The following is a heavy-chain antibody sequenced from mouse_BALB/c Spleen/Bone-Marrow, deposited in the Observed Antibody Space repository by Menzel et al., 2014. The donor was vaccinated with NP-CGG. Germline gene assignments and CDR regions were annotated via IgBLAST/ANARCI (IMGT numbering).Heavy chain of an antibody. J-gene: IGHJ2*01. CDR3: ARQGYYGYTDF. Sequence: DVMLVESGGGLVQPGGSLKLSSAASGFDFSRYWMSWVRQAPGKGLEWIGEINPDSNTINYTPSLKDKFIISRDNAKNTLYLQMSKVRSEDTALYYCARQGYYGYTDFWGQGTTLTVSS. V-gene: IGHV4-1*02. D-gene: IGHD1-2*01. CDR1: GFDFSRYW. CDR2: INPDSNTI.